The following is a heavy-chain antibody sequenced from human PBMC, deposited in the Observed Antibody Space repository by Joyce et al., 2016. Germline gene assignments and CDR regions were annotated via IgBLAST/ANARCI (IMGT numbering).Heavy chain of an antibody. CDR1: GGSLSGYY. D-gene: IGHD3-10*01. Sequence: QVQLQEWGAGLLKPSETLSLTCAVYGGSLSGYYWSWIRQAPGMGLEWIGEGNDRGRTYNNPPLKRRATTSMDTSKNQFSLRLTTVTAADTAVYFCARARRGIILARGEMGEYLQHWGRGTVVIVSS. CDR3: ARARRGIILARGEMGEYLQH. V-gene: IGHV4-34*04. CDR2: GNDRGRT. J-gene: IGHJ1*01.